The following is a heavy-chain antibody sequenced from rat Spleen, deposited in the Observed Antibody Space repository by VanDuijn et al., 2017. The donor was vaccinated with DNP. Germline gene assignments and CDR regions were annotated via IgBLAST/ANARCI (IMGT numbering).Heavy chain of an antibody. CDR1: GFIFSNYW. Sequence: EVQLVESGGGPVQPGRSLKLSCVASGFIFSNYWMTWIRQAPGKGLEWVASISTGGGNTYYRDSVKGRFTISRDNAKSTLYLQMDSLRSEDTATYYCARQGGTTDYWFAYWGQGTLVTVSS. CDR2: ISTGGGNT. D-gene: IGHD1-6*01. CDR3: ARQGGTTDYWFAY. J-gene: IGHJ3*01. V-gene: IGHV5-31*01.